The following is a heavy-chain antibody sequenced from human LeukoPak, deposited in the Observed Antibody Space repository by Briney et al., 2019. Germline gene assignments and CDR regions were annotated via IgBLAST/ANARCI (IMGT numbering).Heavy chain of an antibody. CDR1: GYTFTSYG. J-gene: IGHJ4*02. V-gene: IGHV1-18*04. CDR3: ARGNSSSWYFPDPFDY. D-gene: IGHD6-13*01. Sequence: ASVKVSCKASGYTFTSYGISWVRQAPGQGLEWIGWISAYNGNTNCAQKLQGRVTMTTDTSTTTAYMELRSLRSDDTAVYYCARGNSSSWYFPDPFDYWGQGTLVTVSS. CDR2: ISAYNGNT.